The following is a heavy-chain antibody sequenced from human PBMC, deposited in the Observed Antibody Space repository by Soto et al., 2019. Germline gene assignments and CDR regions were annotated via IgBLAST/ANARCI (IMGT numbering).Heavy chain of an antibody. CDR2: IYYSGST. J-gene: IGHJ1*01. Sequence: SETLSLTCTVSGGSISSGGYYWSWIRQHPGKGLEWIGYIYYSGSTYYNPSLKSRVTISVDTSKNQFSLKLSSVTAADTAVYYCARCGPLGAEYFQHWGQGTLVTVSS. V-gene: IGHV4-31*03. CDR1: GGSISSGGYY. CDR3: ARCGPLGAEYFQH.